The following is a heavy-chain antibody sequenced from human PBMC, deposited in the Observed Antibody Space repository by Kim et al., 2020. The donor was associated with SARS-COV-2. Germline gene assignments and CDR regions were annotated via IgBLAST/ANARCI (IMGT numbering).Heavy chain of an antibody. CDR1: GFTFSFYS. CDR3: AKISAIDSAGLVS. D-gene: IGHD2-2*02. V-gene: IGHV3-23*01. J-gene: IGHJ5*02. Sequence: GGSLRLSCEASGFTFSFYSMSWVRLAPGKGLEWLSSISSNSGALYYANSVKGRFTISRDNTKNSLYLEMNNLRAEDTAVYYCAKISAIDSAGLVSWGQGTLVSVSS. CDR2: ISSNSGAL.